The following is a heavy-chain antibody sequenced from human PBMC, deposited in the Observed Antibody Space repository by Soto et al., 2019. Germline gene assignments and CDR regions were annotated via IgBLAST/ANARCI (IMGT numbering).Heavy chain of an antibody. CDR2: ISGSGGST. CDR3: AKAYYGSELYFDY. CDR1: GFTFSSDA. Sequence: EVQLLESGGGLVQPGGSLRLSCAASGFTFSSDAMSWVRQAPGKGLEWVSAISGSGGSTYYADSVKGRFTISRDKSKNSLYLQMNSLRAEDTAVYYCAKAYYGSELYFDYWGQGTLVTVSS. D-gene: IGHD3-10*01. J-gene: IGHJ4*02. V-gene: IGHV3-23*01.